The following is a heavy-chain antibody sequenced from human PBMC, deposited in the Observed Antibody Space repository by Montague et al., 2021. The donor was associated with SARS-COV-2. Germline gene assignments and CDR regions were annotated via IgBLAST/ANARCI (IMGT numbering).Heavy chain of an antibody. D-gene: IGHD3-9*01. CDR1: GFSLSTSGMC. V-gene: IGHV2-70*01. J-gene: IGHJ6*02. CDR3: ARMPYDILTGSGYYGMDV. CDR2: IDWDDDK. Sequence: PALVKPTQTLTLTCTFSGFSLSTSGMCVSWIRQPPGKALEWLALIDWDDDKYYSTSLKTRLTISKDTSKNQVVLTMTNMDPVDTATYYCARMPYDILTGSGYYGMDVWGQGTTVTVPS.